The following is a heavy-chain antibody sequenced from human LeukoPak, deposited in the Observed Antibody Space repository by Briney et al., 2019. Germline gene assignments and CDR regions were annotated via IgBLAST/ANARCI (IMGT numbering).Heavy chain of an antibody. CDR1: GFTFSTYL. V-gene: IGHV3-7*01. CDR3: ARDIRYFDL. J-gene: IGHJ2*01. CDR2: IKADGSDK. Sequence: GGSLRLSCAASGFTFSTYLMTWVRQFPGKGLEWVANIKADGSDKYYVDSVKGRFTISRDNAKNSLYLQMNNLRAEDTAVYYCARDIRYFDLWGRGTLVTVSS.